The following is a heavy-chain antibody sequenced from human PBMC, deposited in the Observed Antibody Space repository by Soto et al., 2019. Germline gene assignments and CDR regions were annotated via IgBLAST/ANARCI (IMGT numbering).Heavy chain of an antibody. CDR3: ARLSLQRGYSYVSWFDP. V-gene: IGHV1-18*01. CDR2: ISAYNGNT. J-gene: IGHJ5*02. CDR1: GYTFTSYG. Sequence: GASVKVSCKASGYTFTSYGISWVRQAPGQGLEWMGWISAYNGNTNYAQKLQGRVTMTTDTSTSTAYMELRSLRSDDTAVYYCARLSLQRGYSYVSWFDPWGQGTLVTVSS. D-gene: IGHD5-18*01.